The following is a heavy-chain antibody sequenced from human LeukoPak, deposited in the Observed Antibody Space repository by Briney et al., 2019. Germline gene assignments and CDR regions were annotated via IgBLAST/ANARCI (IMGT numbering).Heavy chain of an antibody. J-gene: IGHJ4*02. D-gene: IGHD5-18*01. V-gene: IGHV4-39*01. CDR2: IYYSGST. Sequence: SETLSLTCTVSGGSISSSSYYWGWIRQPPGKGLEWIGSIYYSGSTYYNPSLKSRVTISVDTSKNQFSLKLSSVTAADTAVYYCASPSSWIENVDTAMPFDYWGQGTLVTVSS. CDR3: ASPSSWIENVDTAMPFDY. CDR1: GGSISSSSYY.